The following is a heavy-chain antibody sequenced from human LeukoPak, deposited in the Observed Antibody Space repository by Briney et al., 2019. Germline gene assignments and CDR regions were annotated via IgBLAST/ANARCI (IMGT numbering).Heavy chain of an antibody. CDR1: GDSISGSNHY. D-gene: IGHD2-2*01. J-gene: IGHJ4*02. CDR2: ISYSGST. Sequence: SETLSLTCTVSGDSISGSNHYGGWIRKPPGKGLEWIGTISYSGSTDYNPSLKSRVTISVDTSKNQFSLKLTSVTAADTAVYYCTTKRGGTSLIDYWGQGTLVTVSS. V-gene: IGHV4-39*01. CDR3: TTKRGGTSLIDY.